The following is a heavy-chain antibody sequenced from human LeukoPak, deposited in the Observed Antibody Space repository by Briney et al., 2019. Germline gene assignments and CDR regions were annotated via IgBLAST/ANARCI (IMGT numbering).Heavy chain of an antibody. CDR1: GFTFSSYE. CDR3: ARGMVRGVIGYYYGMDV. V-gene: IGHV3-13*01. CDR2: IGTAGDT. J-gene: IGHJ6*02. Sequence: GGSLRLSCAASGFTFSSYEMHWVRQATGKGLEWVSAIGTAGDTYYPGSVKGRFTISRENAKNSLYLQMNSLRAGDTAVYYCARGMVRGVIGYYYGMDVWGQGTTVTVSS. D-gene: IGHD3-10*01.